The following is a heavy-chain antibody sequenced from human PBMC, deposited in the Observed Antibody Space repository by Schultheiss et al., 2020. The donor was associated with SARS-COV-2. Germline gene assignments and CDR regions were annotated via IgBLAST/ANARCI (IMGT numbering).Heavy chain of an antibody. J-gene: IGHJ5*02. CDR1: GFTFSSYG. CDR2: IWYDGSNK. V-gene: IGHV3-33*08. Sequence: GESLKISCAASGFTFSSYGMHWVRQAPGKGLEWVAVIWYDGSNKYYADSVKGRFTISRDGSKNTVDLQMNNLRVEDTAVYYCANGLKYSSSWGNWFDPWGQGSLGTVSS. D-gene: IGHD6-13*01. CDR3: ANGLKYSSSWGNWFDP.